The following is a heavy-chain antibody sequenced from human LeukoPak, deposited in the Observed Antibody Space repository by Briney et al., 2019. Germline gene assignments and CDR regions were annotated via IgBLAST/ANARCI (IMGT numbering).Heavy chain of an antibody. CDR2: INPKSGGT. Sequence: ALVKVSCKASGYTFTDYYIQWVRQAPGQGLEWMGWINPKSGGTNYAQKFQGRVTMTRDTSISTAYMELSRLRSDDTAMYYCAREDGGSYQGNWFDPWGQGTLVTVSS. CDR1: GYTFTDYY. J-gene: IGHJ5*02. D-gene: IGHD1-26*01. CDR3: AREDGGSYQGNWFDP. V-gene: IGHV1-2*02.